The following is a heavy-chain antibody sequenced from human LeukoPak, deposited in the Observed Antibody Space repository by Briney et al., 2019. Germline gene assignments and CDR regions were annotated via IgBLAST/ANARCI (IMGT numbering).Heavy chain of an antibody. CDR1: GFTFSNYG. V-gene: IGHV3-33*01. J-gene: IGHJ4*02. CDR2: IWNDGSNK. D-gene: IGHD3-10*01. CDR3: ARDSYYCSGSSPEY. Sequence: PGRSLRLSCAASGFTFSNYGMHWVRQAPGKGLEWVAVIWNDGSNKYYADSVKGRFTISRDNSKNTLYLQMNSLRAEDTAVYYCARDSYYCSGSSPEYWGQGTLVTVSS.